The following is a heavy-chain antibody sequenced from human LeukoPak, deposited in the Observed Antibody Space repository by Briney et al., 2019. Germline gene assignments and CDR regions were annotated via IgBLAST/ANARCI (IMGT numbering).Heavy chain of an antibody. J-gene: IGHJ4*02. CDR2: IVVGSGNT. Sequence: ASVKVSCKASGFTFTSSAMQWVRQARGQRLEWIEWIVVGSGNTNYAQKFQERVTITRDMSTSTAYMELSSLRSEDTAVYYCAAVDSGSYYFDYWGQGTLVTVSS. CDR3: AAVDSGSYYFDY. D-gene: IGHD1-26*01. V-gene: IGHV1-58*02. CDR1: GFTFTSSA.